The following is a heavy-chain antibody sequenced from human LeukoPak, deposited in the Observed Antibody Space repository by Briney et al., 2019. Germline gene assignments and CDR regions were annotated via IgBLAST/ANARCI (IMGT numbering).Heavy chain of an antibody. D-gene: IGHD3-16*01. V-gene: IGHV3-23*01. CDR2: ISRRGDST. Sequence: GGSRRLSCAASGFTFSSYAMNWVRQAPGKGLEWVSAISRRGDSTYYADSVKGRFTISRDNSKNTLYLQIDSLRVEDTAVYYCAKQKGGGTVIRYFDYWGQGTLATVSS. J-gene: IGHJ4*02. CDR1: GFTFSSYA. CDR3: AKQKGGGTVIRYFDY.